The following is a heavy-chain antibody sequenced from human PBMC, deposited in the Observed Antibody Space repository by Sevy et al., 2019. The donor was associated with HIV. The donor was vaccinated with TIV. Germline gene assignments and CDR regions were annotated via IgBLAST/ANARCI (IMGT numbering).Heavy chain of an antibody. CDR1: GYTFSTYG. D-gene: IGHD3-16*01. CDR2: IGAYNGNR. V-gene: IGHV1-18*01. CDR3: ARLSTARGESNWFDP. J-gene: IGHJ5*02. Sequence: ASVKVSCKASGYTFSTYGISWVRQAPGQGLEWMGWIGAYNGNRKYAQKFQDRITMTTDTSTSTAYMELRSLRFDDTAVYFCARLSTARGESNWFDPWGQGTLVTVSS.